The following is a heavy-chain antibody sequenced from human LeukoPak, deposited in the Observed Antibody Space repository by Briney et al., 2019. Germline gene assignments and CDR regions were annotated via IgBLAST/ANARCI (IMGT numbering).Heavy chain of an antibody. Sequence: GGSLRLSCAASGYTFSSYARSWVRKAPGKGLEWVSAISGSGGNTYYADFVKGRFTISRDNSKNTLYLQMNSLRAEDTAVYYCAKGGGSGWYWEEYWGQGTLVTVSS. V-gene: IGHV3-23*01. D-gene: IGHD6-19*01. CDR1: GYTFSSYA. J-gene: IGHJ4*02. CDR3: AKGGGSGWYWEEY. CDR2: ISGSGGNT.